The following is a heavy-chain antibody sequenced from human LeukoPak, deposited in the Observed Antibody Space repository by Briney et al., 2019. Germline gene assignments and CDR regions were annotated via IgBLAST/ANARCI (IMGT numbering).Heavy chain of an antibody. D-gene: IGHD6-19*01. CDR1: GFTFSNSA. CDR3: AKGIYSSGWSYFDY. Sequence: GGSLRLSCAASGFTFSNSAMSWVRQAPGKGLEWVSTLSGSGITTYYADSVKGRFIISRDNSKNTLYLQMNSLRAEDTAVYYCAKGIYSSGWSYFDYWGHGTLVTVSS. J-gene: IGHJ4*01. V-gene: IGHV3-23*01. CDR2: LSGSGITT.